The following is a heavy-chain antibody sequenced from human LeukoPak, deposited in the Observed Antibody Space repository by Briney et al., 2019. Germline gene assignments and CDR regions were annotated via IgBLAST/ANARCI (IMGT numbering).Heavy chain of an antibody. CDR2: IVVGSGNT. J-gene: IGHJ1*01. Sequence: SVKVSCKASGFTFTSSAVQWVRQARGQPLEWIGWIVVGSGNTDYAQKFQERVTITRDMSTGTAYMELSSLRCEDTAVYYCAASTRHYNWNDGDRDFQHWGQGTLVTVSS. D-gene: IGHD1-20*01. CDR1: GFTFTSSA. V-gene: IGHV1-58*01. CDR3: AASTRHYNWNDGDRDFQH.